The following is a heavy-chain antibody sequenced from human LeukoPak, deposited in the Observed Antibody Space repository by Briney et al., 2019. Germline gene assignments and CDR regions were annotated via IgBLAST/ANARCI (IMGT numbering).Heavy chain of an antibody. CDR3: AADTSNGDYNYYYGMDV. V-gene: IGHV1-58*01. CDR1: GFTFTSSA. Sequence: ASVKVSCKASGFTFTSSAVQWVRQARGQRLEWIGSIIVGSGNTNYAQKFQERVTITRDMSTSTAYMELSSLRSEDTAVYYCAADTSNGDYNYYYGMDVWGKGTTVTVSS. D-gene: IGHD4-17*01. CDR2: IIVGSGNT. J-gene: IGHJ6*04.